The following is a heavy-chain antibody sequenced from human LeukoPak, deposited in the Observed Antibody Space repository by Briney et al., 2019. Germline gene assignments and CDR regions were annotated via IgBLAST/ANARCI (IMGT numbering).Heavy chain of an antibody. D-gene: IGHD3-22*01. CDR1: GDSVSRSDSY. CDR3: ARRRYYDGSGYLE. Sequence: PSETLSLTCSVSGDSVSRSDSYWDWIRQPPGKGLEWIGTIYHSGRTYYSPSLKSRVTMSVAPSNNQFSLNLRSVTAADTAVYYCARRRYYDGSGYLEWGQGTLLSVSS. V-gene: IGHV4-39*01. CDR2: IYHSGRT. J-gene: IGHJ1*01.